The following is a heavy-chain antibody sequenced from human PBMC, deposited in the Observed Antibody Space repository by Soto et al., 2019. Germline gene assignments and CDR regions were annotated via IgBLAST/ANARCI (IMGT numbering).Heavy chain of an antibody. Sequence: SETLSLTCSVSGGSINSGDYYWSWIRQSPGKGLEWIGYIYYSGSTYYNPSLKSRSTISIDTSKNQFFLDVDSVTADDTAVYYCARLYTGYEAFDYWGQGPLVTVSS. CDR2: IYYSGST. CDR3: ARLYTGYEAFDY. J-gene: IGHJ4*02. D-gene: IGHD5-12*01. V-gene: IGHV4-30-4*01. CDR1: GGSINSGDYY.